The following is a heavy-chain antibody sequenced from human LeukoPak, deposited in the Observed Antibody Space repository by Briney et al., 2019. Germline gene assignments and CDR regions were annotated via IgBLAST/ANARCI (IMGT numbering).Heavy chain of an antibody. CDR1: DSRFSIYW. CDR2: IYPEDSDP. CDR3: ARRMYGDYEGFDY. D-gene: IGHD2-21*02. J-gene: IGHJ4*02. V-gene: IGHV5-51*01. Sequence: PGESLQISFKGSDSRFSIYWIAWVRQMPGKGGGYMGIIYPEDSDPRYTPSFQGQVTISADKSISTAYLEWSSLKASDTAMYYCARRMYGDYEGFDYWGQGTLVTVSS.